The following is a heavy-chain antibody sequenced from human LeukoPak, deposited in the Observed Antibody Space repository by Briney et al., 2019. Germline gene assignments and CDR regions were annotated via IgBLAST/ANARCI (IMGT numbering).Heavy chain of an antibody. Sequence: PSETLSLTYTVSGGSISSYYWSWIRQPPGKGLEWIGYIYYSGSTNYNPSLKSRVTISVDTSKNQFSLKLSSVTAADTAVYYCARSPGGIYSGYEFDYWGQGTLVTVSS. V-gene: IGHV4-59*01. J-gene: IGHJ4*02. CDR3: ARSPGGIYSGYEFDY. CDR2: IYYSGST. CDR1: GGSISSYY. D-gene: IGHD5-12*01.